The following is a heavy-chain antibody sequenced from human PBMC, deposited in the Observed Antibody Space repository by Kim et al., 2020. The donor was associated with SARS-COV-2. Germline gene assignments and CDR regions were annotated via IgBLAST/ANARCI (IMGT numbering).Heavy chain of an antibody. CDR3: ATGREGTMIVGHFDY. V-gene: IGHV1-24*01. CDR2: FDPEDGAT. D-gene: IGHD3-22*01. Sequence: ASVKVSCKVSGYTLTELSMHWVRQAPGKGLEWMGGFDPEDGATIYAQKFQGRVTMTEDTSTDTAYMELSSLRSEDTAVYYCATGREGTMIVGHFDYWGQGTLVTVSS. CDR1: GYTLTELS. J-gene: IGHJ4*02.